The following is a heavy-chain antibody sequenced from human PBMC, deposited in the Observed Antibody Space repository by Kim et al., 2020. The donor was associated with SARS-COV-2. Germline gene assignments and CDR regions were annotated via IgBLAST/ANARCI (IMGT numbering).Heavy chain of an antibody. Sequence: GGSLRLSCAASGFTFDDYAMHWVRQAPGKGLEWVSGISWNSGSIGYADSVKGRFTISRDNAKNSLYLQMNSLRAEDTALYYCAKVIGSGGGGHNYGDYVFDYWGQGTLVTVSS. CDR1: GFTFDDYA. CDR2: ISWNSGSI. CDR3: AKVIGSGGGGHNYGDYVFDY. D-gene: IGHD4-17*01. J-gene: IGHJ4*02. V-gene: IGHV3-9*01.